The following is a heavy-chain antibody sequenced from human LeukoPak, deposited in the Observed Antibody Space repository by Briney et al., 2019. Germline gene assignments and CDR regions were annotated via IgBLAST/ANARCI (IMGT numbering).Heavy chain of an antibody. CDR2: ISSSGSTI. D-gene: IGHD1-26*01. CDR1: GFTFSSYG. Sequence: GGTLRLSCAASGFTFSSYGMSWVRQAPGKGLEWVSYISSSGSTIYYADSVKGRFTISRDNAKNSLYLQMNSLRAEDTAVYYCARSQWEVPFDYWGQGTLVTVSS. J-gene: IGHJ4*02. CDR3: ARSQWEVPFDY. V-gene: IGHV3-48*04.